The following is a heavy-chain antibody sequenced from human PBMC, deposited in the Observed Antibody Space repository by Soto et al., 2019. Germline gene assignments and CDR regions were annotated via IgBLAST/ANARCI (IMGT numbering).Heavy chain of an antibody. CDR2: VDPSRGSA. D-gene: IGHD1-7*01. J-gene: IGHJ3*01. CDR1: GYIFINYF. Sequence: QAQLLQSGAEVKKPGASVKVSCKASGYIFINYFIHWVRQAPGQRLEWIGIVDPSRGSADYAQKFQGRVTMTTDVSTRTVFMDLSSLRSEDTAVYYCARPLIGNTVDLWGQGTTVIVSS. CDR3: ARPLIGNTVDL. V-gene: IGHV1-46*01.